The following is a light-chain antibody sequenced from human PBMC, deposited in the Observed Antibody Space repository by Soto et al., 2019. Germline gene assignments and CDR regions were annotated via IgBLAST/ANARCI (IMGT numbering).Light chain of an antibody. CDR3: SSYTSASTPL. Sequence: QSALTQPASVSGSPGQSITISCTGTGSDVGGYNYVSWYQQHPGKAPKVMIYDVSNRPSGVSNRFSGSKSGNTASLTISGLQAEDEADYYCSSYTSASTPLFGGGTKLTVL. V-gene: IGLV2-14*01. CDR1: GSDVGGYNY. J-gene: IGLJ3*02. CDR2: DVS.